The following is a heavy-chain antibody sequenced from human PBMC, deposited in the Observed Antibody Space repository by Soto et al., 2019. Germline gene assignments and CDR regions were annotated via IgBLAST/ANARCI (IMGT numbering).Heavy chain of an antibody. V-gene: IGHV3-23*01. CDR1: GFTFSSYA. J-gene: IGHJ6*02. CDR3: AKRAGYSYGYVWDYYYYGMDV. Sequence: GGSLRLSCAASGFTFSSYAMSWVRQAPGKGLEWVSAISGSGGSTYYADSVKGRFTISRDNSKNTLYLQMNSLRAEDTDVYYCAKRAGYSYGYVWDYYYYGMDVWGQGTTVTVSS. D-gene: IGHD5-18*01. CDR2: ISGSGGST.